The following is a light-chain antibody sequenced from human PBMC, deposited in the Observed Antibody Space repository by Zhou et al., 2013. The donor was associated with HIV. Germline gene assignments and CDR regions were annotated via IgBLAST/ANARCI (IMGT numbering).Light chain of an antibody. Sequence: DIQMTQSPSSLSASVGDRVTITCRASQSISTNLNWYQQKPGKAPKLLIYAASSLQSGVPSRFSGSGSGTDFTLTISSLQPEDFATYYCQQSYSTPPWTFGQGPRWKS. V-gene: IGKV1-39*01. CDR2: AAS. CDR3: QQSYSTPPWT. J-gene: IGKJ1*01. CDR1: QSISTN.